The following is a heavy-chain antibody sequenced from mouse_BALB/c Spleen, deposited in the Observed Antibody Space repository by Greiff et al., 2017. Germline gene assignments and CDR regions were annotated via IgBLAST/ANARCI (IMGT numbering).Heavy chain of an antibody. V-gene: IGHV1S29*02. D-gene: IGHD2-12*01. CDR1: GYTFTDYN. J-gene: IGHJ1*01. Sequence: VQLQQSGPELVKPGASVKISCKASGYTFTDYNMHWVKQSHGKSLEWIGYIYPYNGGTGYNQKFKSKATLTVDNSSSTAYMELRSLTSEDSAVYYCARVYDVWYFDVWGAGTTVTVSS. CDR2: IYPYNGGT. CDR3: ARVYDVWYFDV.